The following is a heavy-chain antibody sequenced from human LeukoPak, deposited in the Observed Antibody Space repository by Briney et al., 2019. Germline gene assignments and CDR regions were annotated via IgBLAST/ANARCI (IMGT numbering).Heavy chain of an antibody. D-gene: IGHD2-2*01. CDR3: ARRGVVPAAMGGGNWFDP. CDR2: INHSGST. V-gene: IGHV4-34*01. J-gene: IGHJ5*02. Sequence: SSETLSLTCAVYVGSFSGYYWSWIRQPPGRGLEWRGEINHSGSTNYNPSLKSRVTISVDTSKNQFSLKLSSVTAADTAVYYCARRGVVPAAMGGGNWFDPWGQGTLVTVSS. CDR1: VGSFSGYY.